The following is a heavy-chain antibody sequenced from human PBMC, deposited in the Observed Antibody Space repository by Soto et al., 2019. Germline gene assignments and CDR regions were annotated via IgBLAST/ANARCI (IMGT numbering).Heavy chain of an antibody. Sequence: QVQLQESGPGLVKPSGTLSLTCAVSGGSISSSNWWSWVRQPPGKGLEWIGETHHSGTTNYNPSLKSRVTISVDKSKNQCSLKLSSVTAADTAVYYCAREGSGSSFFDYWGQGTLVTVSS. CDR1: GGSISSSNW. D-gene: IGHD3-10*01. CDR2: THHSGTT. J-gene: IGHJ4*02. V-gene: IGHV4-4*02. CDR3: AREGSGSSFFDY.